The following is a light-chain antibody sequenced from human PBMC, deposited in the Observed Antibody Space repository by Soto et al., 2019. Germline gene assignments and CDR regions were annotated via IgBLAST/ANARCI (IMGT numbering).Light chain of an antibody. Sequence: QSVLTQPPSASGTPGQRVTISCSGGTSSIGRNYVYWYQQLPGTAPKLVIYRNNQRPSGVPDRFSGSKSGTSASLAITGLQAEDEADYYCQSYDSSLSAYVFGTGTKVTVL. J-gene: IGLJ1*01. CDR2: RNN. CDR3: QSYDSSLSAYV. V-gene: IGLV1-47*01. CDR1: TSSIGRNY.